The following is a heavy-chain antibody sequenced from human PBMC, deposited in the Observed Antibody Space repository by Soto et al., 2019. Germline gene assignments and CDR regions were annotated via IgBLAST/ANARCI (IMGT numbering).Heavy chain of an antibody. CDR3: ARPCSGGSCYHDP. J-gene: IGHJ5*02. CDR2: INPNSGGT. D-gene: IGHD2-15*01. Sequence: ASVKVSCKASGYTFTGHYMHWVRQAPGQGLEWMGWINPNSGGTNYAQKFQGRVTMTRDTSISTAYMELSRLRSDDTAVYYCARPCSGGSCYHDPWGQGTLVTVSS. V-gene: IGHV1-2*02. CDR1: GYTFTGHY.